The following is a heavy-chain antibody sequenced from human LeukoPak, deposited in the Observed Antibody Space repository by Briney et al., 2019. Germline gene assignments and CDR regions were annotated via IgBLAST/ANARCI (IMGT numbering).Heavy chain of an antibody. CDR1: GYTFTSYG. J-gene: IGHJ3*02. CDR2: ISAYNGNT. Sequence: ASVKVSCKASGYTFTSYGISWVRQAPGQGLEWMGWISAYNGNTNYAQKLQGRVTMTTDTSTSTAYMELRSLRSDDTAVYYCARVPPTYYYDSSGLPGAFDIWGQGTMVTVSS. V-gene: IGHV1-18*01. CDR3: ARVPPTYYYDSSGLPGAFDI. D-gene: IGHD3-22*01.